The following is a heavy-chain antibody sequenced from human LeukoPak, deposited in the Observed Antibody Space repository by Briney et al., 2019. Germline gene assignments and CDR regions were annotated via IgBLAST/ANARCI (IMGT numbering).Heavy chain of an antibody. V-gene: IGHV1-2*02. CDR2: INPNSGGT. D-gene: IGHD1-26*01. J-gene: IGHJ5*02. CDR1: GYTFTGYY. CDR3: ARDHGGSYYGWFDP. Sequence: SSVKVSCKASGYTFTGYYMHWVRQAPGQGLEWMGWINPNSGGTNYAQKFQGGVTMTRDTSISTAYMELSRLRSDDTAVYYCARDHGGSYYGWFDPWGQGTLVTVSS.